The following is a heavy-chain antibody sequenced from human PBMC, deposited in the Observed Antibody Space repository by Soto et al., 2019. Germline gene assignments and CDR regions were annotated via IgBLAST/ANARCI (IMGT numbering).Heavy chain of an antibody. CDR3: ARESFSASPNFFDY. CDR1: GFAFSNYE. J-gene: IGHJ4*02. D-gene: IGHD3-3*02. CDR2: ISLSGSTI. V-gene: IGHV3-48*03. Sequence: GGSLRLSCAASGFAFSNYEMNWVRQAPGKGLEWVSYISLSGSTIYYADSVKGRFTISRDDAKNSLYLQMDSLRADDTAVYYCARESFSASPNFFDYWGQGTLVTV.